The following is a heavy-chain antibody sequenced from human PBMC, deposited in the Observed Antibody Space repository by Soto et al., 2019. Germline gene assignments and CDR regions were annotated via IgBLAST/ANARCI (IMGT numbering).Heavy chain of an antibody. V-gene: IGHV1-69*13. J-gene: IGHJ4*02. CDR1: GGTFSSYA. D-gene: IGHD6-13*01. Sequence: ASVKVSCKASGGTFSSYAISWVRQAPGQGLYWMGGIFPICGTANYAQKFQGRVMITADEFSSTAYMELFSLRSEDTVVYYCARDTSQYSSTWSFDYWGQGTLVTVSS. CDR2: IFPICGTA. CDR3: ARDTSQYSSTWSFDY.